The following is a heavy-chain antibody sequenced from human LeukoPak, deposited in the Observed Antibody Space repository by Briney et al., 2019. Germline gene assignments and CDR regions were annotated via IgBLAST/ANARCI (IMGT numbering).Heavy chain of an antibody. V-gene: IGHV3-30*02. Sequence: GGSLRLSCAASGFTFTYYAIHWVRQAPGKGLEWVAFIRYDGTNKNHADSVKGRFTISRDNSKNTLYLQMNSLRGEDTAVYYCAKDGDTMSGTYYYDMDVWGKGTTVTIS. CDR2: IRYDGTNK. J-gene: IGHJ6*03. CDR1: GFTFTYYA. D-gene: IGHD1-26*01. CDR3: AKDGDTMSGTYYYDMDV.